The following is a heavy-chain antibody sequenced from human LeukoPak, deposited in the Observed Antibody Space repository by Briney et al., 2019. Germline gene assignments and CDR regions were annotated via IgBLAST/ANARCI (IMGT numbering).Heavy chain of an antibody. CDR2: INPNSGGT. J-gene: IGHJ4*02. D-gene: IGHD3-22*01. Sequence: GASVKVSCKASGYTSTGYYMHWVRQAPGQGLEWMGWINPNSGGTNYAQKFQGRVTMTRDTSISTAYMELSRLRSDDTAVYYCARDSYDSSGYSEQAPLDYWGQGTLVTVSS. V-gene: IGHV1-2*02. CDR3: ARDSYDSSGYSEQAPLDY. CDR1: GYTSTGYY.